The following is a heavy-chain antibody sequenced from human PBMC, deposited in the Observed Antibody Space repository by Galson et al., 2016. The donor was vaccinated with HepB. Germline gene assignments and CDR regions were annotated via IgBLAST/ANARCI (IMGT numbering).Heavy chain of an antibody. J-gene: IGHJ6*02. CDR2: IRSNYAT. Sequence: SLRLSCAASGFTFSGSAMHWVRQASGKGLEWVGRIRSNYATAYAAPVKDRFTISRDDSKNTAYLQMNSLKTDDTAVYYCTSPHYCGSGNCDPVYNSYYGMDVWGQGTTVTVSS. V-gene: IGHV3-73*01. CDR1: GFTFSGSA. CDR3: TSPHYCGSGNCDPVYNSYYGMDV. D-gene: IGHD3-10*01.